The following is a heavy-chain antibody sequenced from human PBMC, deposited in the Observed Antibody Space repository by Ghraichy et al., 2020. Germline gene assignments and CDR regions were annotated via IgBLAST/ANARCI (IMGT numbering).Heavy chain of an antibody. CDR1: GFTFSDYW. V-gene: IGHV3-74*01. D-gene: IGHD1-26*01. Sequence: GGSLRLSCAASGFTFSDYWMQWVRQAPGKGPEWLSLISNDGPDIRYADSVKGQSTISRDNARNTVYLQMNSLRVEDTAVYYCTRDLRGVGALDHWGRGTLVTVSS. CDR2: ISNDGPDI. J-gene: IGHJ4*02. CDR3: TRDLRGVGALDH.